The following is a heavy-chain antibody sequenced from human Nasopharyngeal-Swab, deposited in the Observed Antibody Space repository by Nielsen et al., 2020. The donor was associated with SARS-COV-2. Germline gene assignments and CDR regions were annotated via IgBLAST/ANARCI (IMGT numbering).Heavy chain of an antibody. CDR3: ARGFSTKNYWGSAQYYFDY. Sequence: LRLSCTVSGGSISSGSYYWSWIRQPAGKGLEWIGRIYTSGSTNYNPSLKSRVTISVDTSKNQFSLKLSSVTAADTAVYYCARGFSTKNYWGSAQYYFDYWGQGTLVTVSS. J-gene: IGHJ4*02. D-gene: IGHD7-27*01. CDR2: IYTSGST. CDR1: GGSISSGSYY. V-gene: IGHV4-61*02.